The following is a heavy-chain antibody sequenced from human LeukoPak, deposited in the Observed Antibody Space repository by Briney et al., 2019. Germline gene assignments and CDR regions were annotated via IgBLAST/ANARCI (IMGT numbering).Heavy chain of an antibody. CDR3: AREFMGVYFDY. CDR1: GFTFSSYS. J-gene: IGHJ4*02. D-gene: IGHD3-16*01. Sequence: GGSLRLSCAASGFTFSSYSMKWVRQAPGKGLEWASSISSSSSFIYYADSMKGRFTIPRDNAKNSLYLQMNSLRAEDTAVYYCAREFMGVYFDYWGQGTLVTVSS. CDR2: ISSSSSFI. V-gene: IGHV3-21*01.